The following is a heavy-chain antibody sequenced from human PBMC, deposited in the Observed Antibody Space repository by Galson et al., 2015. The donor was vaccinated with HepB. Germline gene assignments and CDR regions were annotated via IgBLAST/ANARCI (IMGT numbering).Heavy chain of an antibody. J-gene: IGHJ3*02. CDR3: AQAIAARPRTRGAFDI. D-gene: IGHD6-6*01. CDR1: GFSLSTSGVG. V-gene: IGHV2-5*02. Sequence: PALVKPTQTLTLTCTFSGFSLSTSGVGVGWIRQPPGKALEWLALIYWDDDKRYSPSLKSRLTITKDTSKNQVVLTMTNMDPVDTATYYCAQAIAARPRTRGAFDIWGQGTMVTVSS. CDR2: IYWDDDK.